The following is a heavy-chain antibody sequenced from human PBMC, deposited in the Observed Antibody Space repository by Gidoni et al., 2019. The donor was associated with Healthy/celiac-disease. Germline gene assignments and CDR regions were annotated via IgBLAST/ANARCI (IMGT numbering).Heavy chain of an antibody. V-gene: IGHV3-33*01. J-gene: IGHJ4*02. Sequence: QVQLVESGGGVVKPGRSRRLSCAASGFTFSSYGMHWVRQAPGKGLEWVAVIWYDGSNKYYADSVKGRFTIARDNSKNTLYLQMNSLRAEDTAVYYCAREEAIAARPLDYWGQGTLVTVSS. D-gene: IGHD6-6*01. CDR1: GFTFSSYG. CDR2: IWYDGSNK. CDR3: AREEAIAARPLDY.